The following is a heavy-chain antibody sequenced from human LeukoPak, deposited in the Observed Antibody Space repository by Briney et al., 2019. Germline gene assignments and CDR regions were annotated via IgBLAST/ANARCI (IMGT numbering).Heavy chain of an antibody. J-gene: IGHJ4*02. CDR1: GFTISSNS. CDR2: IYSSVT. V-gene: IGHV3-53*01. Sequence: GGSLRLSCTVSGFTISSNSMSWVRQAPGKGLEWVSFIYSSVTHYSDSVKGRFTISRDNSKNTLFLQMNSLRAEDTAVYYCARRAGAYSHPYDYWGQGNLVTVSS. D-gene: IGHD4/OR15-4a*01. CDR3: ARRAGAYSHPYDY.